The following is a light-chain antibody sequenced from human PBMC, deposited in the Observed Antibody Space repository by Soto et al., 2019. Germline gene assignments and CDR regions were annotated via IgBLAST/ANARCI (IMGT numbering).Light chain of an antibody. CDR3: QQYGSSTGT. CDR2: GAS. V-gene: IGKV3-20*01. CDR1: QSVSSSY. J-gene: IGKJ1*01. Sequence: EVGLTRSPGTLSFSPRERATLSCRSSQSVSSSYLAWYQPNPGQAPRLLIYGASSRATGIPDRFSGSGSGTDFTLTISRLEPEDFAVYYCQQYGSSTGTFGQGTKVDI.